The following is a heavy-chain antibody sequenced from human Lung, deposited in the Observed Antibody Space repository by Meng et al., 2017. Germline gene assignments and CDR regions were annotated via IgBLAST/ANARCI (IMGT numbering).Heavy chain of an antibody. Sequence: QVQLPQWGGGLLKPSGTLSLTCVVSGGSFSDYYWSWIRQPPGKGLEWIGEINHSGSTNYNPSLESRATISVDTSQNNLSLKLSSVTAADSAVYYCARGPTTMAHDFDYWGQGTLVTVSS. CDR3: ARGPTTMAHDFDY. D-gene: IGHD4-11*01. V-gene: IGHV4-34*01. CDR2: INHSGST. J-gene: IGHJ4*02. CDR1: GGSFSDYY.